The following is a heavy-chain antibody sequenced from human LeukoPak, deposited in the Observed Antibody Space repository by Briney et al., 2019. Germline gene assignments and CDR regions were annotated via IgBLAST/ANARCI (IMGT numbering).Heavy chain of an antibody. J-gene: IGHJ4*02. CDR1: GFPFSNYA. Sequence: GFLKIPCAASGFPFSNYAIRWGRQAPGEGLGGVSVFSNSGGSTFYADSVKGRFTISRDNSKNTLYLQMNSLRAEDTAVYYCAKRASGSGTSLYYFDYWGQGTLVTVSS. CDR2: FSNSGGST. CDR3: AKRASGSGTSLYYFDY. V-gene: IGHV3-23*01. D-gene: IGHD3-10*01.